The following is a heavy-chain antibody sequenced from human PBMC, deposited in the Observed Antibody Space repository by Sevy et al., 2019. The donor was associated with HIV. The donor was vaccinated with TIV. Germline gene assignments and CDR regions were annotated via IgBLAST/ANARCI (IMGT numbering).Heavy chain of an antibody. J-gene: IGHJ6*02. D-gene: IGHD3-3*01. CDR3: ARDQLLQFLEWPSYSLDV. Sequence: GGSLRLSCAASGFTFSSHWMFWVRQAPGKGLMWVSHINSHGTITNYADSVKGRFASSRDNAKNTVYLRMDSLRAEDTAVYYCARDQLLQFLEWPSYSLDVWGQGTTVIVSS. CDR1: GFTFSSHW. V-gene: IGHV3-74*01. CDR2: INSHGTIT.